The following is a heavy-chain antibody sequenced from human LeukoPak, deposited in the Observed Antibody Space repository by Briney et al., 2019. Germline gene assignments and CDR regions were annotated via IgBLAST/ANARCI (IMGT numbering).Heavy chain of an antibody. V-gene: IGHV4-39*07. CDR3: ARGHYDFWTGVIYYYYMDV. J-gene: IGHJ6*03. CDR2: IYYGGTT. Sequence: SETLSLTCTVSGGSISSSSYYWGWIRQPPGKGLEWIGSIYYGGTTYYSPSLKSRVTMSVDTSKNQFSLKLSSVTAADTAVYYCARGHYDFWTGVIYYYYMDVWGKGTTVTVSS. D-gene: IGHD3-3*01. CDR1: GGSISSSSYY.